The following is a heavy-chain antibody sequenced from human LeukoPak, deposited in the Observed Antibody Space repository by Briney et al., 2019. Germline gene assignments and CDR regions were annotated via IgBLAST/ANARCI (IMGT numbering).Heavy chain of an antibody. CDR3: AREDWYGPDDY. CDR2: ISYNGSNK. D-gene: IGHD3/OR15-3a*01. CDR1: GFTFSSYA. J-gene: IGHJ4*02. Sequence: GGSLRLSCAASGFTFSSYAMHWVRQAPGKGLEWVAVISYNGSNKYYADSVKGRFTISRDNSKNTLYLQMNSLRAEDTAVYYCAREDWYGPDDYWGQGTLVTVSS. V-gene: IGHV3-30-3*01.